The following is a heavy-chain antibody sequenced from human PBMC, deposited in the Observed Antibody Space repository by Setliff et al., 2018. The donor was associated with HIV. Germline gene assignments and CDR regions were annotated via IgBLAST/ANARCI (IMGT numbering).Heavy chain of an antibody. V-gene: IGHV1-46*01. CDR1: GYTFTTYP. J-gene: IGHJ4*01. D-gene: IGHD6-19*01. CDR2: INTSGGSA. CDR3: ARNRGDSSGWYAGDF. Sequence: ASVKVSCKASGYTFTTYPMHWVRQAPGQGLEWMGVINTSGGSAGYAEKFRGRVTMTRDTSTNTVYMDLRNLRSEDTAVYYCARNRGDSSGWYAGDFWGHGTLVTVS.